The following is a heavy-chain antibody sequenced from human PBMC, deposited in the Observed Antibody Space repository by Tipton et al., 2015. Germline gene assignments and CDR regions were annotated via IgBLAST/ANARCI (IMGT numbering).Heavy chain of an antibody. Sequence: TLSLICTVSGAFINSYYWSWIRQPPGKGLEWIGYIYYSGSTNYNPSLKSRVTISVDTSKNQFSLKLSSVTAADTAVYYCAREGGYCSGGSCYNRDYYYYGMDVWGQGTTVTVSS. J-gene: IGHJ6*02. CDR2: IYYSGST. CDR1: GAFINSYY. D-gene: IGHD2-15*01. V-gene: IGHV4-59*01. CDR3: AREGGYCSGGSCYNRDYYYYGMDV.